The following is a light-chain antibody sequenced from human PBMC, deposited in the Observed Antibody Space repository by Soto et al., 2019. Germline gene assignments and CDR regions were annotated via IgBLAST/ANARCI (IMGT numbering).Light chain of an antibody. J-gene: IGLJ2*01. CDR3: SSYAGSSVVV. V-gene: IGLV2-14*03. Sequence: QSALTPPASVSGSPGPSITISCTGAGSDFCAYHYVSWYQQHPDKAPLLLLSDVSFRPSGVSHRFSDSKSGNPASLTISGLQSGDERDEADYCCSSYAGSSVVVFGGGTKLTVL. CDR2: DVS. CDR1: GSDFCAYHY.